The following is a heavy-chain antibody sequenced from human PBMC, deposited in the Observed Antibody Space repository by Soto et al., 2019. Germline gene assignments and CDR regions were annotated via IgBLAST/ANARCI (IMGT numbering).Heavy chain of an antibody. CDR2: LIPIFGTA. CDR1: GGTFSSSA. CDR3: ATHPMATITYDYGIDV. J-gene: IGHJ6*02. D-gene: IGHD5-12*01. Sequence: QVQLVQSGAEVKKPGSSVKVSCKASGGTFSSSAISWVRQAPGQGLEWMGGLIPIFGTADYAQKFQGRVAITADESTSTDYMELSSLRSDDTAVYYCATHPMATITYDYGIDVWGQGTTVTVSS. V-gene: IGHV1-69*12.